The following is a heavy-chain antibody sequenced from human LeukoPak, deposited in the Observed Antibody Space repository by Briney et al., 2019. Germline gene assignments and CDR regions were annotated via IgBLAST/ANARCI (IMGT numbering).Heavy chain of an antibody. D-gene: IGHD3-10*01. CDR1: GYTFTGYY. J-gene: IGHJ4*02. CDR2: INPNSGGT. CDR3: ARCFYGSGSYCPDY. Sequence: ASVKVSCKASGYTFTGYYMHWVRQAPGQGLEWMGRINPNSGGTNYAQKFQGRVTMTRDTSISTAYMELSRLRSDDTAVYYCARCFYGSGSYCPDYWGQGTLVTVSS. V-gene: IGHV1-2*06.